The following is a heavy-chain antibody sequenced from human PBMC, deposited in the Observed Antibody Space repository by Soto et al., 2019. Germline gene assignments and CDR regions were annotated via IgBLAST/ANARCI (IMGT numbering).Heavy chain of an antibody. J-gene: IGHJ4*02. CDR1: GGSISSGGYY. CDR3: ARGGGYDSFDF. CDR2: IYYSGST. Sequence: SEILSLTCTVSGGSISSGGYYWSWIRQHPGKGLEWIGYIYYSGSTYYNPSLKSRVTISVDTSKNQFSLSLSSITAADKAVYYCARGGGYDSFDFWGQGIQVTVSS. V-gene: IGHV4-31*03. D-gene: IGHD2-15*01.